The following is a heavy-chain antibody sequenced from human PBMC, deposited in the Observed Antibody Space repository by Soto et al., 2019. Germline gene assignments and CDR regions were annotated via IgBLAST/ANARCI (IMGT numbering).Heavy chain of an antibody. CDR3: AKTSNGYPYYFDY. J-gene: IGHJ4*02. CDR1: AFTFSSYA. CDR2: ISSSGAST. D-gene: IGHD3-22*01. V-gene: IGHV3-23*01. Sequence: PGWSLRLCCASSAFTFSSYAMTWVRQSPGKGLEWVSTISSSGASTYYADSVKGRFTISRDNSKNTLYLQMNSLRAEDTAVYYCAKTSNGYPYYFDYWGQGALVTVSS.